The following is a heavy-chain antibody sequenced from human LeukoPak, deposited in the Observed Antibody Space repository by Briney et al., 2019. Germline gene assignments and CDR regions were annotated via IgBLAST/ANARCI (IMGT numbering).Heavy chain of an antibody. Sequence: KSGGSLRLSCAASGFTFSDYYMSWIRQAPGKGLEWVSYISSSGSTIYYADSVKGRFTISRDNAKNSLYLQMNSLRGEDMALYYCAKGGYSVNDPQFYYYMDVWGKGTTVTVSS. CDR1: GFTFSDYY. V-gene: IGHV3-11*01. CDR3: AKGGYSVNDPQFYYYMDV. J-gene: IGHJ6*03. D-gene: IGHD5/OR15-5a*01. CDR2: ISSSGSTI.